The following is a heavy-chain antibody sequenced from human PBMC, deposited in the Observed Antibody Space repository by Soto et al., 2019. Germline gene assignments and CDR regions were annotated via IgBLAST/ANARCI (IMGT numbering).Heavy chain of an antibody. CDR2: ISPYTGNT. D-gene: IGHD3-16*01. CDR1: GYIFVNYG. CDR3: VMVDNYVTPTPQDV. Sequence: QVQQVQSGDEVKKPGASVKVSCKASGYIFVNYGIAWVRQARGQGLEWMGWISPYTGNTHSATKVQGRLTMTTDTSTSTAYMDLGSLTSDDTAVYYCVMVDNYVTPTPQDVWGQGTTVTVSS. J-gene: IGHJ6*02. V-gene: IGHV1-18*01.